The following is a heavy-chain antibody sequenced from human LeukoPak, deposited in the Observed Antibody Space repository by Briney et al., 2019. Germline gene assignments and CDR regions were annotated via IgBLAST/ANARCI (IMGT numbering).Heavy chain of an antibody. V-gene: IGHV4-59*01. J-gene: IGHJ3*02. CDR1: GGSISSYH. D-gene: IGHD2-21*02. Sequence: SETLSLTCTVSGGSISSYHWSWIRQPPGKGLEWIGYIYYSGSTNYNPSLKSRVTISVDTSKNQFSLKLSSVTAADTAVYYCARAISYCGGDCYLRDAFDIWGQGTMVTVSS. CDR3: ARAISYCGGDCYLRDAFDI. CDR2: IYYSGST.